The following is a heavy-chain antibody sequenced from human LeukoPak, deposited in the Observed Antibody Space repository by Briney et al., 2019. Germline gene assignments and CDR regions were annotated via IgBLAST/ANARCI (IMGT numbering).Heavy chain of an antibody. CDR3: AREEVDSGYVDYFDY. Sequence: GGSLRLSCAASGFTFSSYWMSWVRQAPGKGLEWVANIKQDGSEKYYVDSVKGRFTISRDNAKNSLYLQMNSLRAEDTAVYYGAREEVDSGYVDYFDYWGKGTLVTVSS. V-gene: IGHV3-7*01. CDR2: IKQDGSEK. D-gene: IGHD5-12*01. J-gene: IGHJ4*02. CDR1: GFTFSSYW.